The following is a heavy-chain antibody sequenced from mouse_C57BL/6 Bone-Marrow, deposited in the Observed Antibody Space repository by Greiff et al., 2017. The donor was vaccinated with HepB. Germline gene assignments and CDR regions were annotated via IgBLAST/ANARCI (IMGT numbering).Heavy chain of an antibody. D-gene: IGHD4-1*01. Sequence: QVQLKQPGAELVRPGTSVKLSCKASGYTFTSYWMHWVKQRPGQGLEWIGVIDPSDSYTNYNQKFKGKATLTVDTSSSTAYMQLSSLTSEDSAVYYCAREGYWDPAWFAYWGQGTLVTVSA. J-gene: IGHJ3*01. V-gene: IGHV1-59*01. CDR1: GYTFTSYW. CDR2: IDPSDSYT. CDR3: AREGYWDPAWFAY.